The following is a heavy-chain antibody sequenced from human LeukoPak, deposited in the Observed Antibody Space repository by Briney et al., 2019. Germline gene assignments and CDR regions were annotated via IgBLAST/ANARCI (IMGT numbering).Heavy chain of an antibody. CDR2: IYSSGST. Sequence: SETLSLTCTVSGGSISSYYWSWIRQPPGKGLEWIGYIYSSGSTIYNPSLKSRVTISVDTPKQHFPLKLPSVTAADTAVYYCARDGDYFGSGSYLYYWGQGTLVTVSS. D-gene: IGHD3-10*01. J-gene: IGHJ4*02. CDR1: GGSISSYY. V-gene: IGHV4-59*01. CDR3: ARDGDYFGSGSYLYY.